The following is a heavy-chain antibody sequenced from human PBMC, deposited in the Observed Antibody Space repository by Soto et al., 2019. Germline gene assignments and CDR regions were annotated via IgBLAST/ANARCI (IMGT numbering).Heavy chain of an antibody. Sequence: GESLKISCKGSGYSFTSYWISWVRQMPGKGLEWMGRIDPSDSYTNYSPSFQGHVTISADKSISTAYLQWSSLKASDTAMYYCARTLLRFLEWYPPVGMDVWGQGTTVTVS. D-gene: IGHD3-3*01. J-gene: IGHJ6*02. CDR3: ARTLLRFLEWYPPVGMDV. V-gene: IGHV5-10-1*01. CDR2: IDPSDSYT. CDR1: GYSFTSYW.